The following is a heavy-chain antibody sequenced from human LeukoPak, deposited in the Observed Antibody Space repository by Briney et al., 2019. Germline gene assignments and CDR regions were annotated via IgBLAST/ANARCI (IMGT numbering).Heavy chain of an antibody. Sequence: ASVKVSCKASGYTLTSYDINWVRQATGQGLEWMGWMNPNSGRTGYEQNFQGRINITRNTSISTAYMELSSLRSEDSAVYYCTRETSSRFFDYWGQGTLVTVSS. J-gene: IGHJ4*02. CDR1: GYTLTSYD. CDR2: MNPNSGRT. V-gene: IGHV1-8*01. CDR3: TRETSSRFFDY.